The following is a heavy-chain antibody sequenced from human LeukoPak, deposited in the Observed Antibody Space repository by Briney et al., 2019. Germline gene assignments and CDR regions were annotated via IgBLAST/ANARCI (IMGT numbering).Heavy chain of an antibody. CDR1: GYNFSFYW. CDR2: IYPGDSDT. V-gene: IGHV5-51*01. CDR3: ARTLMVRGVIRWFDP. Sequence: GESLKISCKGAGYNFSFYWIAWVRQMPGKGPEWMGIIYPGDSDTRYSPSFQGQVTISADKSISTAYLQWSSLKASDTAMYYCARTLMVRGVIRWFDPWGQGTLVTVSS. J-gene: IGHJ5*02. D-gene: IGHD3-10*01.